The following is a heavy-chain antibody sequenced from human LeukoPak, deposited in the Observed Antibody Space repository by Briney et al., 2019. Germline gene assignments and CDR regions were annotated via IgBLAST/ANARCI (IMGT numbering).Heavy chain of an antibody. D-gene: IGHD5-18*01. J-gene: IGHJ4*02. V-gene: IGHV1-69*05. CDR1: GGTFSSYA. CDR2: IIPIFGTA. Sequence: GASVKVSCKASGGTFSSYAISWVRQAPGQGREWMGGIIPIFGTANYAQKFQGRVTITTDESTSTAYMELSSLRSEDTAVYYCARDPPRGTAPGYWGQGTLVTVSS. CDR3: ARDPPRGTAPGY.